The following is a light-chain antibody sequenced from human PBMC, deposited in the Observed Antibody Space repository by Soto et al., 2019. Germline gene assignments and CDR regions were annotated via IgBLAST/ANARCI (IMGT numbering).Light chain of an antibody. CDR2: GAS. CDR1: QSVSSN. J-gene: IGKJ1*01. Sequence: EIVMTQSPATLSVSPGERATLSCRASQSVSSNLAGYQQKPGQAPRLLIYGASTRATGIPARFSGSMSGTEFTLTISSLQSEDFAVYYCQHYNNWPRTFGQGTKVEIK. V-gene: IGKV3-15*01. CDR3: QHYNNWPRT.